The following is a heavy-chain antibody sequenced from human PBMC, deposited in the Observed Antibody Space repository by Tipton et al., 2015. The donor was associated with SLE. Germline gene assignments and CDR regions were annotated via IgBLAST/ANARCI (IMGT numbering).Heavy chain of an antibody. CDR3: ARGWDYTERYRYFDL. Sequence: TLSLTCTVSSGSVSSGSYYWSWIRQPPGKGLEWIGEVNYSGSTSYNPSLKSRVTISVDTSKNQFSLKLSSVTAADTAVYYCARGWDYTERYRYFDLWGRGTPVNFSS. V-gene: IGHV4-61*01. D-gene: IGHD2-2*02. CDR1: SGSVSSGSYY. CDR2: VNYSGST. J-gene: IGHJ2*01.